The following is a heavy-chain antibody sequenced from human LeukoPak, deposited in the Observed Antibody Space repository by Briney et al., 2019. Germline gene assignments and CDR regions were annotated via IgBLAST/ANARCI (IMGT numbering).Heavy chain of an antibody. CDR3: AKDRSYSGFSGRGAYIDY. V-gene: IGHV3-23*01. CDR1: GFTFSSYA. Sequence: GGSLRLSCEASGFTFSSYAMSWVRQAPGKGLEWVSGISTNGGSTYYADSVKGRFTISRDNSKNTLYLQMNSLRAEDTAVYYCAKDRSYSGFSGRGAYIDYWGQGTLVTVSS. D-gene: IGHD3-10*01. CDR2: ISTNGGST. J-gene: IGHJ4*02.